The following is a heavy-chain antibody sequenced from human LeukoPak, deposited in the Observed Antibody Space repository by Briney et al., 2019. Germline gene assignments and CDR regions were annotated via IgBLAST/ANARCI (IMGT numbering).Heavy chain of an antibody. CDR2: MNPNSGNT. D-gene: IGHD2-2*01. J-gene: IGHJ4*02. V-gene: IGHV1-8*03. CDR3: ARGRRYRSSTSCYLVY. CDR1: GYTFTSYD. Sequence: ASVKVSCKASGYTFTSYDINWVRQATGQGLEWMGWMNPNSGNTGYAQKFQGRVTITRNTSISTAYMELSSLRFEDTAVYYCARGRRYRSSTSCYLVYWGQGTLVTVSS.